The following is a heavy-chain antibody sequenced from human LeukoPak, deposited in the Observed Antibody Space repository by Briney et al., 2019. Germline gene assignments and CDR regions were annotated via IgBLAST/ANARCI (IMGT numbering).Heavy chain of an antibody. J-gene: IGHJ4*02. CDR2: MSVSSGLI. CDR3: AKDREDMTNYFDY. D-gene: IGHD3-10*01. CDR1: GFTFSRYS. Sequence: GGSLRLSCAASGFTFSRYSMNWVRQAPGKGLEWVSSMSVSSGLIYYADSVKGRFTVSRDNAKNSLYLQMNSLRAEDTAAYYCAKDREDMTNYFDYWGQGTLVTVSS. V-gene: IGHV3-21*01.